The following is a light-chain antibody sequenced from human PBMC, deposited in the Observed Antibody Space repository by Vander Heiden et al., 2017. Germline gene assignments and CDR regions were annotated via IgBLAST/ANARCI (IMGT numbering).Light chain of an antibody. V-gene: IGKV1-39*01. CDR2: AAS. CDR1: QSIISY. Sequence: DKQMTQSPSSLSAAVGDRVTITCRASQSIISYLYWYQQKPGKAPKLLIYAASSLQTGVPSRFSGSGSGTDFTLTISSLQPEDIATYYCQQYDSTPLTFGQGTKVEIK. CDR3: QQYDSTPLT. J-gene: IGKJ5*01.